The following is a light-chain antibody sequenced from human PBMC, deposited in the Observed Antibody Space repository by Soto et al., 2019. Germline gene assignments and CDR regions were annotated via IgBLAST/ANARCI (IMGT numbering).Light chain of an antibody. V-gene: IGKV3-15*01. Sequence: EIVMTQSPATLPVSPGERATLSCRASQSVSSRLAWYQQKRGQAPRPLIYDASTRANGIPARFSGSGSGTEFTLTISSLQPDDFATYYCQQYNSYWTFGQGTRRRL. J-gene: IGKJ5*01. CDR2: DAS. CDR1: QSVSSR. CDR3: QQYNSYWT.